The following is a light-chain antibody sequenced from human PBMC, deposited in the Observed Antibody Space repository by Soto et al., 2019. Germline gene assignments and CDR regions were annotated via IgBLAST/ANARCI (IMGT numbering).Light chain of an antibody. CDR3: QHYRDSTCVT. J-gene: IGKJ3*01. CDR2: GAS. Sequence: IVLTQSPGTLSLAPGERATLSCRASQIFSSSSFAWYQQKPGQAPRLLIYGASTSATGIPDSFSGSGSETDFSLTISRLEPEDVAVYYCQHYRDSTCVTFGPGTQVDIK. CDR1: QIFSSSS. V-gene: IGKV3-20*01.